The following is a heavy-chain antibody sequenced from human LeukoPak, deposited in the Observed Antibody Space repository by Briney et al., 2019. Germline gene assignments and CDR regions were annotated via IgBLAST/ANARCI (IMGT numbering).Heavy chain of an antibody. D-gene: IGHD3-22*01. CDR2: IWYDGSNK. CDR1: GFTFSSYG. V-gene: IGHV3-33*01. Sequence: PGRSLRLSCAASGFTFSSYGMHWVRQAPGKGLERVAVIWYDGSNKYYADSVKGRFTISRDNSKNTLYLQMNSLRAEDTAVYYCARAFYYYDSSGYMGAFDIWGQGTMVTVSS. J-gene: IGHJ3*02. CDR3: ARAFYYYDSSGYMGAFDI.